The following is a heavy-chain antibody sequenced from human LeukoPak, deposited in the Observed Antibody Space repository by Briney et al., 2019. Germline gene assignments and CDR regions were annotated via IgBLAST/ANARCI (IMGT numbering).Heavy chain of an antibody. CDR3: AKDKSDGSGTYYHY. CDR2: LSGSGGTT. CDR1: GFTFSSYA. V-gene: IGHV3-23*01. J-gene: IGHJ4*02. Sequence: PGRSLRLSCAASGFTFSSYAMSWVRQATGKGLEWVSALSGSGGTTYYADSVKGRFTISRDNSKNTLYLQMNSLRAEDTAVYYCAKDKSDGSGTYYHYWGQGTLVTVSS. D-gene: IGHD3-10*01.